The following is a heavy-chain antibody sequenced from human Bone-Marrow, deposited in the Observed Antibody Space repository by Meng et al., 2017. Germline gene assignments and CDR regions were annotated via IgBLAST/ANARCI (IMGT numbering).Heavy chain of an antibody. CDR2: ISSSSSYI. V-gene: IGHV3-21*01. J-gene: IGHJ4*02. CDR3: ARDPRVNWNDGIAL. CDR1: GFTFSSYS. Sequence: GQRGEFGGGLVKPGGSLRLSCAASGFTFSSYSMNWVRQAPGKGLEWVSSISSSSSYIYYADSVKGRFTISRDNAKNSLYLQMNSLRAEDTAVYYCARDPRVNWNDGIALGGQGTLVTVSS. D-gene: IGHD1-1*01.